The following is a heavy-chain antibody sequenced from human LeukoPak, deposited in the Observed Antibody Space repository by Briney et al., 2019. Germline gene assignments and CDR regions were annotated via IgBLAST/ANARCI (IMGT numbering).Heavy chain of an antibody. D-gene: IGHD3-10*01. Sequence: SETLSLTCTVSGGSISSSSYYWSWIRQPPGKGLEWIGEINHSGSTNYNPSLKSRVTISVDTSKNQFSLKLSSVTAADTAVYYCARRGPCGSGSYSTRGAYYYYYMDVWGKGTTVTISS. CDR1: GGSISSSSYY. CDR2: INHSGST. J-gene: IGHJ6*03. V-gene: IGHV4-39*07. CDR3: ARRGPCGSGSYSTRGAYYYYYMDV.